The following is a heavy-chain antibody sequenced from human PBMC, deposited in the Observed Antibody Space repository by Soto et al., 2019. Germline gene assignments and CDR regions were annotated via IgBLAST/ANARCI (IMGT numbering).Heavy chain of an antibody. CDR1: GGSVSSGGYY. Sequence: PSETLSLTCTVSGGSVSSGGYYWIWIRHHPGTGLEWIGYIYYSGTTYFNPSLKSRASISLDTSKNEFSLKLTSVTAADTAVYYCARRALPQCINGVCYKDGFWDYWGQGALVTVSS. CDR2: IYYSGTT. V-gene: IGHV4-31*03. J-gene: IGHJ4*02. CDR3: ARRALPQCINGVCYKDGFWDY. D-gene: IGHD2-8*01.